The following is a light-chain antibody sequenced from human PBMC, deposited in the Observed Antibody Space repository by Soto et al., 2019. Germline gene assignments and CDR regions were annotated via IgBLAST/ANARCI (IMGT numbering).Light chain of an antibody. CDR1: QSVSTTY. J-gene: IGKJ3*01. Sequence: EIVLTQSPGTLSLSPGERATLSCRASQSVSTTYLAWYQQKPGQAPRLVIYGASSRATGIPDRFSGSGSGTDFTLTISRLEPEDFAVYYCYQYGSSPFTFGPGTKVDFK. V-gene: IGKV3-20*01. CDR3: YQYGSSPFT. CDR2: GAS.